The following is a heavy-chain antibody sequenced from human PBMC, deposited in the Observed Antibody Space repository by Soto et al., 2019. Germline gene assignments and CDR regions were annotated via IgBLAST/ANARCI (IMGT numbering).Heavy chain of an antibody. CDR1: GYTFTSYG. V-gene: IGHV1-18*01. Sequence: ASVKVSCKASGYTFTSYGISWVRQAPGQGLEWMGWISAYNGNTNYAQKLQGRVTMTTDTSTSTAYMELRSLRSDDTAVYYCARGYYYGSGSYSPPDYWRQGTLVTVSS. D-gene: IGHD3-10*01. CDR3: ARGYYYGSGSYSPPDY. CDR2: ISAYNGNT. J-gene: IGHJ4*02.